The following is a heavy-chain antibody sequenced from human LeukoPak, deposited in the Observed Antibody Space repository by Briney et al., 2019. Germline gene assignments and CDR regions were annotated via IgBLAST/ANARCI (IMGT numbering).Heavy chain of an antibody. D-gene: IGHD6-13*01. CDR3: TKDRRGPAAGTWYFDS. J-gene: IGHJ4*02. Sequence: GGSLRLSCVASGFTFSSTTMGWVRQAPGRGLEWVSSITAIDGHTYYADSVRGRFTISRDNSQNTVYLQLNSLRAGDTAIYYCTKDRRGPAAGTWYFDSWGQGTLVTVSS. CDR1: GFTFSSTT. CDR2: ITAIDGHT. V-gene: IGHV3-23*01.